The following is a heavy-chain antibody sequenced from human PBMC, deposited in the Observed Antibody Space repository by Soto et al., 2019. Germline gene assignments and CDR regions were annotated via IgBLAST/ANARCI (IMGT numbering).Heavy chain of an antibody. Sequence: LRLSCAASGFTFSSYGMHWVRQAPGKGLEWVAVISYDGSNKYYADSVKGRFTISRDNSKNTLYLQMNSLRAEDTAVYYCAKVHDYGDYYYYGMDVWGQGTTVTVSS. CDR2: ISYDGSNK. D-gene: IGHD4-17*01. J-gene: IGHJ6*02. CDR1: GFTFSSYG. V-gene: IGHV3-30*18. CDR3: AKVHDYGDYYYYGMDV.